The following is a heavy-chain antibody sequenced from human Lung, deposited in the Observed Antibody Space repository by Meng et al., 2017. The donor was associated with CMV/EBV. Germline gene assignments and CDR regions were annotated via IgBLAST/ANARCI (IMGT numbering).Heavy chain of an antibody. CDR1: GYTFTSYD. CDR3: ARGKGSYYYYYGMDV. Sequence: ASVKVSCTASGYTFTSYDISWVRQATGQGLEWMGWMNPNSGNTGYAQKFQGRVTMTRNTSISTSYMELSSLRSEDTAVYYCARGKGSYYYYYGMDVWGQGTTVTVSS. CDR2: MNPNSGNT. D-gene: IGHD5-18*01. J-gene: IGHJ6*02. V-gene: IGHV1-8*01.